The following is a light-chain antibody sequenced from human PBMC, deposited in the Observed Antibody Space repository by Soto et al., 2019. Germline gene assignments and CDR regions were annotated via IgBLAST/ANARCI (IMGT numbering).Light chain of an antibody. V-gene: IGKV1-5*01. CDR3: QQYNSYSWT. CDR1: QSISSW. J-gene: IGKJ1*01. CDR2: DAS. Sequence: LPINQSPSTLSASVGDRGTITCPASQSISSWLAWYQQKPGKAPKLLIYDASSLESGVPSRFSGSGSGTEFTLTISSLQPDDFATYYCQQYNSYSWTFGQGTKVDIK.